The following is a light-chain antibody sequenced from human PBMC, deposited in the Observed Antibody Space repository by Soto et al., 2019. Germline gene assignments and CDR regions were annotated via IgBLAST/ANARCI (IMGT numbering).Light chain of an antibody. CDR3: SSWSDSVAGWV. J-gene: IGLJ3*02. CDR2: VNY. CDR1: DSDIGSNT. Sequence: QSVLTQPPSVSGTPGQRVTISCSGSDSDIGSNTVNWYQQFPGTAPKLLLYVNYQRSSGVPDRISGSKFVTSAYLAISDLKSDNAAHYYCSSWSDSVAGWVFGGATKLTVL. V-gene: IGLV1-44*01.